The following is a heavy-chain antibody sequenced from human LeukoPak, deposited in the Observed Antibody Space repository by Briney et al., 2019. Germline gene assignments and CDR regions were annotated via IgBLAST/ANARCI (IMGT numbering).Heavy chain of an antibody. CDR2: ISSSGSTR. V-gene: IGHV3-48*03. D-gene: IGHD2-8*01. J-gene: IGHJ4*02. CDR1: GFTFSSYE. Sequence: PGGSLRLSCVASGFTFSSYEMNWVRQAPGKGVEWVSYISSSGSTRYYADSVKGGFTISRDNAKNSLYLEMNSLRAEDTAVYYCARGNGGPLDYWGQETLVTVSS. CDR3: ARGNGGPLDY.